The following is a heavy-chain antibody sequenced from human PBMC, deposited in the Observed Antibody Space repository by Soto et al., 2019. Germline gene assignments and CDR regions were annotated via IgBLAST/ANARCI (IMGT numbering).Heavy chain of an antibody. D-gene: IGHD6-19*01. CDR1: GDSVSSNTAA. V-gene: IGHV6-1*01. CDR2: TYYTSNWRH. Sequence: PAQTLSLTCAISGDSVSSNTAAWNWIRSSPSRGLEWLGRTYYTSNWRHDYAVSVKSRITFNPDTSKNHLSLQLNSVTPDDTAVYYCARGVAGSGFDLWGQGTLVTVSS. CDR3: ARGVAGSGFDL. J-gene: IGHJ4*02.